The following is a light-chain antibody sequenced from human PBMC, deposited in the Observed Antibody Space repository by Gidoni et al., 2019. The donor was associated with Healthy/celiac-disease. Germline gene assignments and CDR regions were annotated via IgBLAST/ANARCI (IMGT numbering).Light chain of an antibody. V-gene: IGKV3-20*01. J-gene: IGKJ3*01. Sequence: EIVLPQSPGTLSLSPGERATLSCRASQSVSSSYLAWYQQNPGQAPRLLIYGASSRATGIPDRFSGSGSGTDFTLTISRLEPEDFAVYYCQQYGSSPEVTFGPGTKVDIK. CDR2: GAS. CDR3: QQYGSSPEVT. CDR1: QSVSSSY.